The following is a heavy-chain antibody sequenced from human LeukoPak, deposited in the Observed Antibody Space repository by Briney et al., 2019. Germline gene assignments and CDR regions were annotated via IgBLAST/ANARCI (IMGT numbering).Heavy chain of an antibody. Sequence: PSETLSLTCTVSGGSISGSNWWSWVRRPPGKGLEWIGEIYHSGSTNYNPSLKSRVTMSVDTSKNQFSLKLSSVTAADTAVYYCASCGGDCSHGIDYWGQGTLVTVSS. V-gene: IGHV4-4*02. CDR3: ASCGGDCSHGIDY. D-gene: IGHD2-21*01. CDR2: IYHSGST. J-gene: IGHJ4*02. CDR1: GGSISGSNW.